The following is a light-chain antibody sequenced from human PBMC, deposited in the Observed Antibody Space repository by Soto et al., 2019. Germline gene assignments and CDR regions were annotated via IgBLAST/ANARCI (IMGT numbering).Light chain of an antibody. CDR3: QHYDNLPLI. V-gene: IGKV1-5*03. Sequence: IQITQSPSTLSGSVGDRVTITCRASQTISSWLAWYQQKPGKAPKLLIYKASTLKSGVPSRFSGSGSGTEFTLTISSLQPDDFATYYCQHYDNLPLIFGQGTRLEIK. CDR1: QTISSW. J-gene: IGKJ5*01. CDR2: KAS.